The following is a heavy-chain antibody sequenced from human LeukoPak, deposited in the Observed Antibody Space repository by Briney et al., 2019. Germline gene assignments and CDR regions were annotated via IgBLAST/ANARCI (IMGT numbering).Heavy chain of an antibody. CDR1: GGTFSSYA. D-gene: IGHD6-13*01. V-gene: IGHV1-69*13. CDR2: IIPIFGTA. J-gene: IGHJ4*02. Sequence: SVKVSCKASGGTFSSYAISWVRQAPGQGLEWMGGIIPIFGTANYAQKFQGRVTITADESTSTAYMELSSLRSEDTAVYYCARSDRRQQLDLFDYWGQGTLVTVSS. CDR3: ARSDRRQQLDLFDY.